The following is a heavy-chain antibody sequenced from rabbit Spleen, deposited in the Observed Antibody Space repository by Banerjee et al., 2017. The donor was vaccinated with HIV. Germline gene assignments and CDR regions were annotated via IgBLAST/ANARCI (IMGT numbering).Heavy chain of an antibody. Sequence: QEQLVESGGGLVQPGGSLKLSCKASGFDFSTYGVSWVRQAPGKGLEWIGYIEPIFGRTYYANWVNGRFTISSHNAQNTLYLQLSSLTAADTATYFCARSSNSVGYRSNLWGPGTLVTVS. V-gene: IGHV1S47*01. CDR2: IEPIFGRT. CDR3: ARSSNSVGYRSNL. CDR1: GFDFSTYG. D-gene: IGHD1-1*01. J-gene: IGHJ4*01.